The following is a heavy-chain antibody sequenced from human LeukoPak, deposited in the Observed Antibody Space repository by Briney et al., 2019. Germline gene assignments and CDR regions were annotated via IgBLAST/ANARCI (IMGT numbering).Heavy chain of an antibody. D-gene: IGHD6-19*01. V-gene: IGHV1-18*04. CDR1: GYTFTGNY. CDR2: ISAYNGNT. Sequence: ASVKVSCKASGYTFTGNYIHWVRQAPGQGLEWMGWISAYNGNTNYAQKLQGRVTMTTDTSTSTAYMELRSLRSDDTAVYYCARETGEQWLVYFDYWGQGTLVTVSS. CDR3: ARETGEQWLVYFDY. J-gene: IGHJ4*02.